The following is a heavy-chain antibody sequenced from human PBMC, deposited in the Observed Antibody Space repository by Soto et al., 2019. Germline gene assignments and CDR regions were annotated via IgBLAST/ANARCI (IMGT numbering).Heavy chain of an antibody. CDR1: GYTFIRYG. CDR2: ISPYNDYT. CDR3: ARGGYYDNSWGKLSHYGLDV. Sequence: QVQLAQSANEVKKPGAPVRVSCKAAGYTFIRYGIAWVRQAPGQGLEWMGWISPYNDYTVYAQKFQGRVSMTADTSTRTVYMNLRGLKSDDTAVYCCARGGYYDNSWGKLSHYGLDVWGQGTSVSVSS. D-gene: IGHD3-16*01. V-gene: IGHV1-18*01. J-gene: IGHJ6*02.